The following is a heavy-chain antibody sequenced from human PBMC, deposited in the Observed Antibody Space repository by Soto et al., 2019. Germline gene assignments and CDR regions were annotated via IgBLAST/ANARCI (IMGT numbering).Heavy chain of an antibody. CDR1: GGSVSSNSYS. D-gene: IGHD3-22*01. V-gene: IGHV4-39*07. CDR2: IYSSENT. Sequence: SETLSLTCTVSGGSVSSNSYSWGWIRQSPGKGLEWIGTIYSSENTYYNPSLLSRVTISVDTSKNQFSLKLSSVTAADTAVYYCARATRGPSSGYYQLDYWGQGTLVT. CDR3: ARATRGPSSGYYQLDY. J-gene: IGHJ4*02.